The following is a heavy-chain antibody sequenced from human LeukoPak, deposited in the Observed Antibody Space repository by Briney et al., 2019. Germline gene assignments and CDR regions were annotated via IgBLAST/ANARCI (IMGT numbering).Heavy chain of an antibody. CDR3: AKGRGTAVTSAANH. CDR1: GFTFSSYG. J-gene: IGHJ5*02. D-gene: IGHD4-17*01. V-gene: IGHV3-23*01. CDR2: ISGSGDNT. Sequence: LPGGSLRLSCAASGFTFSSYGMHWVRQAPGKGLEWVSSISGSGDNTYYADSVKDRFSISRDNSKTTVSLQMNSLRAEDTAVYYCAKGRGTAVTSAANHWGQGTLVTVSS.